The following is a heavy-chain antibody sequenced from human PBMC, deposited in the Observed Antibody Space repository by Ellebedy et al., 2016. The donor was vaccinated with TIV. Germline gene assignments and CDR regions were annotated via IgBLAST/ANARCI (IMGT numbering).Heavy chain of an antibody. V-gene: IGHV4-39*07. CDR2: IAYGGST. J-gene: IGHJ6*02. CDR3: AGGTHYYYGWDV. Sequence: SETLSLXXTVSGGSIISSTYYWAWIRQPPGRGLEWIGSIAYGGSTYYNPSLKSPVTVSADTSKNQFSLKLSSVTAADTAVYFCAGGTHYYYGWDVWGRGTTVIVS. CDR1: GGSIISSTYY.